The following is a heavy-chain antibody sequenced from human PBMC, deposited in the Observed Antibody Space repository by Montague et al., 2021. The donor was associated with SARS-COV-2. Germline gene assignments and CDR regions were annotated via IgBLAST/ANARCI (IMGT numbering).Heavy chain of an antibody. Sequence: SETLSLTCSVSGGSISDYYWNWIRQPPGKGLEWIGYIYYNTGNTNYNPSLQSRVTTSLATSKNQFSLNLRSVTAAATALYFCARGTGYDYYFDCWGLGTLVTVSS. V-gene: IGHV4-59*01. J-gene: IGHJ4*02. CDR1: GGSISDYY. D-gene: IGHD5-12*01. CDR3: ARGTGYDYYFDC. CDR2: IYYNTGNT.